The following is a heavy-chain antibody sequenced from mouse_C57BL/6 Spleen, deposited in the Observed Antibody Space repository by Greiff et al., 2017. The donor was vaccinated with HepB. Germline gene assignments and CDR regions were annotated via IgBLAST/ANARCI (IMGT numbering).Heavy chain of an antibody. CDR1: GFTFSDYG. CDR2: ISSGSSTI. CDR3: ARPYYYGSRYYFDY. Sequence: EVQGVESGGGLVKPGGSLKLSCAASGFTFSDYGMHWVRQAPEKGLEWVAYISSGSSTIYYADTVKGRFTISRDNAKNTLFLQMTSLRSEDTAMYDCARPYYYGSRYYFDYWGQGTTLTVSS. V-gene: IGHV5-17*01. D-gene: IGHD1-1*01. J-gene: IGHJ2*01.